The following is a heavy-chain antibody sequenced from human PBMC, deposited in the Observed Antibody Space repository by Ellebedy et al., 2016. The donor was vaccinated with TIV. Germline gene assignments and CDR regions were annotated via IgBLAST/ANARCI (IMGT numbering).Heavy chain of an antibody. CDR2: ISGSGGST. D-gene: IGHD2-2*01. V-gene: IGHV3-23*01. CDR1: GFTFSNNA. Sequence: GGSLRLXXAASGFTFSNNAMSWVRQAPGKGLEWVSAISGSGGSTYYADSVKGRFTISRDNSKNTLYLQMNSLRAEDTAVYYCAKGLEWVKYCSSTSCHSYYYYGMDVWGQGTTVTVSS. CDR3: AKGLEWVKYCSSTSCHSYYYYGMDV. J-gene: IGHJ6*02.